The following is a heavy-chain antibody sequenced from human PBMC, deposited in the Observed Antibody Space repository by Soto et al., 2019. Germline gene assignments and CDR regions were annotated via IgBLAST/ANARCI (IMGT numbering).Heavy chain of an antibody. CDR3: AKDHYYDSSGYQEGDYFDY. CDR2: ISGSGGST. V-gene: IGHV3-23*01. J-gene: IGHJ4*02. Sequence: GGSLRLSCAASGFTFSSYAMSWVRQAPGKGLEWVSAISGSGGSTYYADSVKGRFTISRDNSKNTLYLQMNSLRAEDTAVYYCAKDHYYDSSGYQEGDYFDYWGQGTLVTVSS. D-gene: IGHD3-22*01. CDR1: GFTFSSYA.